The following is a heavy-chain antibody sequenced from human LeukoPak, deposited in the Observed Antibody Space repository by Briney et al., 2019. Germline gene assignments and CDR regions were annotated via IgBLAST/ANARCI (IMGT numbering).Heavy chain of an antibody. D-gene: IGHD3-10*01. V-gene: IGHV6-1*01. CDR1: GDSVSSNSVT. CDR3: ARLESGSNY. Sequence: SQTLSLTCAISGDSVSSNSVTWNWIRQSPSRGLEWLGRTYYRSTWYNDYAVSVRGRITVNPDTSKNQFSLHLNSVTPEDTAVYYCARLESGSNYWGQGTLVTVSS. J-gene: IGHJ4*02. CDR2: TYYRSTWYN.